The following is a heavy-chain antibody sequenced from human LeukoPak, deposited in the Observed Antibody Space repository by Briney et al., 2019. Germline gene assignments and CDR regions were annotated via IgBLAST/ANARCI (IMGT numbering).Heavy chain of an antibody. CDR3: AKPQVTANWYYFHY. Sequence: GSLRLSCAAYGFTLSSHSMNWVRQAPGKGLEWVSSISSSSSYIHSADSVKGRFTISRDGSKNTLYLQMNSLRPDDTAVYFCAKPQVTANWYYFHYWGQGTLVTVSS. J-gene: IGHJ4*02. V-gene: IGHV3-21*01. D-gene: IGHD2-21*02. CDR1: GFTLSSHS. CDR2: ISSSSSYI.